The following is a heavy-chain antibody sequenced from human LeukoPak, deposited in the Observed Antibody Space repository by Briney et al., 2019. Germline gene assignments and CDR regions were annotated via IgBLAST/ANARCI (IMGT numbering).Heavy chain of an antibody. D-gene: IGHD6-13*01. J-gene: IGHJ4*02. V-gene: IGHV1-69*13. CDR1: GYTFTSYG. Sequence: ASVKVSCKASGYTFTSYGISWVRQAPGQGLEWMGGIIPIFGTANYAQKFQGRVTITADESTSTAYMELSSLRSEDTAVYYCARGDSSSLPTLLDYWGQGTLVTVSS. CDR2: IIPIFGTA. CDR3: ARGDSSSLPTLLDY.